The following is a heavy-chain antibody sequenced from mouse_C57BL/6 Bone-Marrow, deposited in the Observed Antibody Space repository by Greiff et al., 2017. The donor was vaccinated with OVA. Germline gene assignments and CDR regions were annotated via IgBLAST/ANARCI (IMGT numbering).Heavy chain of an antibody. Sequence: VQLQQPGAELVKPGASVKLSCKASGYTFTSYWMQWVKQRPGQGLEWIGEIDPSDSYTNYNQKFKGKATLTVDTSSSTAYMQLSSLTSEDSAVYYCARTGYYVSMDYWGQGTSVTVSS. V-gene: IGHV1-50*01. CDR1: GYTFTSYW. CDR2: IDPSDSYT. J-gene: IGHJ4*01. D-gene: IGHD2-3*01. CDR3: ARTGYYVSMDY.